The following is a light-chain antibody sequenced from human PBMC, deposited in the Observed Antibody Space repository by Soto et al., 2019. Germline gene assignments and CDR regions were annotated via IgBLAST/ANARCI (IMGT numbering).Light chain of an antibody. CDR2: DAS. CDR1: QSVSYY. J-gene: IGKJ4*01. Sequence: EIVLTQSPGTLSLSPGESATLSCRASQSVSYYLAWYQQKPGQAPRLLIYDASSRATGVPDRFSGSGSGTDFTLTISRLEPEDFAVYYCQHYQPYGDSTPITFGGGTKVEIK. V-gene: IGKV3-20*01. CDR3: QHYQPYGDSTPIT.